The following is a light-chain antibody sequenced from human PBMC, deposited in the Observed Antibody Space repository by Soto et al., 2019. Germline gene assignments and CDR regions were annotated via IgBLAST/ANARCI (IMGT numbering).Light chain of an antibody. CDR2: AAS. CDR3: QQSYSSPPT. Sequence: DIQMTQSPSSLSASVEDRVIITCRASQSISNHVNWYEQKPGKAPKLLILAASSLQSGVPSRFSGSRSGPDFTLTISSLQPEDFATDYCQQSYSSPPTCGQGTKVDIK. CDR1: QSISNH. V-gene: IGKV1-39*01. J-gene: IGKJ1*01.